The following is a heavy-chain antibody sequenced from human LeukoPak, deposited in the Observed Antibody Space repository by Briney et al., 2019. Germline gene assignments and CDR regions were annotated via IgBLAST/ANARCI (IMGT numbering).Heavy chain of an antibody. D-gene: IGHD6-19*01. Sequence: GGSLRLSCAASGFTFSSYAMSWVRQAPGRGLEWVSAISGNGGSTYYADSVKGRFTISRDNSKNTLYLQMNSLRAEDTAVYYCAKSKQWLGSLSDYWGQGTLVTVSS. CDR2: ISGNGGST. CDR1: GFTFSSYA. V-gene: IGHV3-23*01. J-gene: IGHJ4*02. CDR3: AKSKQWLGSLSDY.